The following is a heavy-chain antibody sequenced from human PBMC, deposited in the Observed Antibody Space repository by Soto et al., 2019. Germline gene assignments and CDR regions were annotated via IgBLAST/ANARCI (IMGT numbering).Heavy chain of an antibody. D-gene: IGHD3-10*01. CDR2: INVYNGNT. Sequence: QVQLVQSGGEVKKPGASVKVSCKASGYTFTNYGISWVRQAPGQGLEWMGWINVYNGNTKYAQKGQGRVNRTTDTSKSTAYMTLRSLRSDDTAVYYCARGVGSGSYYNQYNWFDPWGQGTLVTVSS. V-gene: IGHV1-18*01. CDR3: ARGVGSGSYYNQYNWFDP. J-gene: IGHJ5*02. CDR1: GYTFTNYG.